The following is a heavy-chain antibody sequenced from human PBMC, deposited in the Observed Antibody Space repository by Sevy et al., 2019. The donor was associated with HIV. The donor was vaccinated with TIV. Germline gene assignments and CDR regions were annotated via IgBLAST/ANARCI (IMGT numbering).Heavy chain of an antibody. J-gene: IGHJ4*01. Sequence: GGSLRLSCAASGFTFSSYAMSWVRQAPGKGLEWVSAISGSGGSTYYSDSVKGRFTISRDNSKNTLYLQMNSLRAEDTAVYYCAKCSRPHPLYYWGQGTLVTVSS. CDR1: GFTFSSYA. CDR3: AKCSRPHPLYY. V-gene: IGHV3-23*01. CDR2: ISGSGGST. D-gene: IGHD6-13*01.